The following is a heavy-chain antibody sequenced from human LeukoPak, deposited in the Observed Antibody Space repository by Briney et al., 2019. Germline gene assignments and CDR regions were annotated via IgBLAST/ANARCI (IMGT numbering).Heavy chain of an antibody. Sequence: ASVKVSCKASGGTFSSYAISWVRQAPGQGLEWMGRIIPILGIANYAQKFQGRVTITADKSTSTAYMELSSLRSEDTAVYYCARVGSGKNLDYWGQGTPVTVSS. J-gene: IGHJ4*02. CDR1: GGTFSSYA. D-gene: IGHD3-10*01. CDR3: ARVGSGKNLDY. CDR2: IIPILGIA. V-gene: IGHV1-69*04.